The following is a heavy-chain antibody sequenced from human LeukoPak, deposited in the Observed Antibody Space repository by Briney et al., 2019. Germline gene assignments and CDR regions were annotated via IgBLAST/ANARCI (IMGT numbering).Heavy chain of an antibody. D-gene: IGHD6-13*01. CDR2: VSGSGDST. CDR3: AKNTAAAGRSYFDY. V-gene: IGHV3-23*01. Sequence: PGGSLRLSCAASGFTFSSYAMSWVRQAPGKGLEWVSTVSGSGDSTYYADSVKGRFTISRDNSKNTLYLQMNSLRAEDTAVYYCAKNTAAAGRSYFDYWGQGTLATVSS. CDR1: GFTFSSYA. J-gene: IGHJ4*02.